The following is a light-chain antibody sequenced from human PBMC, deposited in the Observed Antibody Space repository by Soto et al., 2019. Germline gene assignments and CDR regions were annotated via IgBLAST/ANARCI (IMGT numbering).Light chain of an antibody. CDR1: QSISDW. Sequence: IQMTQSPSTLSAFVGDTVTITCRASQSISDWLAWYQQKPGKAPKLLIYKASSLQGGVPSRFSGSGSGTEFTLTISSLQPDDFATYYCQQYETYWTFGQGTKVEIK. V-gene: IGKV1-5*03. J-gene: IGKJ1*01. CDR3: QQYETYWT. CDR2: KAS.